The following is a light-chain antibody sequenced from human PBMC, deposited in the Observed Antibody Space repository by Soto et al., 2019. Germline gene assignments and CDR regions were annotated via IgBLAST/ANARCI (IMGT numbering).Light chain of an antibody. CDR3: PQSYSPPWT. J-gene: IGKJ1*01. CDR2: IAS. V-gene: IGKV1-39*01. Sequence: DIKITQSPSSLSASAGDRVTITCRAGQSIGTSLNWYRQKPGKAPKLLIYIASSLQTGVPSRFSGSGSGTHFSRTISSLQPEDLETDVCPQSYSPPWTFGPGTKVDNK. CDR1: QSIGTS.